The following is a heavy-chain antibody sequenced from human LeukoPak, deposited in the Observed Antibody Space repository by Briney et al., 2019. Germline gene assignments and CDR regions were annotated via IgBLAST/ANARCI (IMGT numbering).Heavy chain of an antibody. Sequence: GGSLRLSCAASGSTFSDYSMNWVRQAPGKGLEWVAYIRSSGSPIYYADSVKGRFTISRDNAKNSLYLQMNSLRDDDTAVYYCVRDPDALDFWGQGTPVTVSS. CDR1: GSTFSDYS. J-gene: IGHJ4*02. CDR3: VRDPDALDF. V-gene: IGHV3-48*02. CDR2: IRSSGSPI.